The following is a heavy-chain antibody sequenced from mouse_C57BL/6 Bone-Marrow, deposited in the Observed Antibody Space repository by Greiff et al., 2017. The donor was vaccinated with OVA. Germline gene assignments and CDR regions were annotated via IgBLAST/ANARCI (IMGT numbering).Heavy chain of an antibody. CDR3: ARWLLRDWYFDV. J-gene: IGHJ1*03. V-gene: IGHV1-81*01. CDR2: IYPRSGNT. D-gene: IGHD2-3*01. CDR1: GYTFTSYG. Sequence: VQLVESGAELARPGASVKLSCKASGYTFTSYGISWVKQRTGQGLEWIGEIYPRSGNTYYNEKFKGKATLTADKSSSTAYMELRSLTSEDSAVYFCARWLLRDWYFDVWGTGTTVTVSS.